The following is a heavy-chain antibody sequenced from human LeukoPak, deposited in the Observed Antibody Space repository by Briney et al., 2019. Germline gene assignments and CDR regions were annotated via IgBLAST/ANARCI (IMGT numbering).Heavy chain of an antibody. D-gene: IGHD3-3*01. CDR1: GFTFSSYA. Sequence: GGSLRLSCAAYGFTFSSYASSWVRQAPGRGLEWVSAISGSGGRTYHAESVKGRFTVSRDNSNNALYLQMNSRRADDSAVYNCAKGGVRFLEWLAYRDVWGKGTTVTVSS. CDR3: AKGGVRFLEWLAYRDV. V-gene: IGHV3-23*01. CDR2: ISGSGGRT. J-gene: IGHJ6*03.